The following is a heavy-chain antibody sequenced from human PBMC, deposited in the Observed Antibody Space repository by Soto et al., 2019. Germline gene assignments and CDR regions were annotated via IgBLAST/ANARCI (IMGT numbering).Heavy chain of an antibody. CDR1: GFSLSNARMG. CDR2: IFSNDEK. J-gene: IGHJ4*02. CDR3: ARIVYSNYEGTDYFDY. V-gene: IGHV2-26*01. Sequence: FGPTLVNPTEALTLTCTVSGFSLSNARMGVSWIRQAPGKALEWLAHIFSNDEKSYSTSLKSRLTISKDTSKSQVVLTMTNMDPVDTATYYCARIVYSNYEGTDYFDYWGQGTLVTVSS. D-gene: IGHD4-4*01.